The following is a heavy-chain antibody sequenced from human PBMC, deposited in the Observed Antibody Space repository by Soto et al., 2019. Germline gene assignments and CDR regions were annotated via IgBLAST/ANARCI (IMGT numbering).Heavy chain of an antibody. J-gene: IGHJ6*02. Sequence: ASVKLPCKVSGYTLTEVSMHWVRQAPGKGLEWMGGFDPEDGETIYAQKFQGRVTMTEDTSTDTAYMELSSLRSEDTAVYYCATDVAAAGRRLHYYYYGMDVWGQGTTVTVSS. CDR2: FDPEDGET. D-gene: IGHD6-13*01. V-gene: IGHV1-24*01. CDR3: ATDVAAAGRRLHYYYYGMDV. CDR1: GYTLTEVS.